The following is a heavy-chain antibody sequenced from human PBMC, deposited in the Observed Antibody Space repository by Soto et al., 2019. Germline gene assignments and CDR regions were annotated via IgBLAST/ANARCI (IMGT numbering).Heavy chain of an antibody. Sequence: SVKVSCKASGGTFSSYTISWVRQAPGQGLEWMGRIIPILGIANYAQKFQGRVTITRDTSASTAYMELSSLRSEDTAVYYCARDGQYCMSTNDPATTYIYTVAWGEALTV. CDR2: IIPILGIA. CDR1: GGTFSSYT. V-gene: IGHV1-69*04. J-gene: IGHJ6*02. D-gene: IGHD2-2*01. CDR3: ARDGQYCMSTNDPATTYIYTVA.